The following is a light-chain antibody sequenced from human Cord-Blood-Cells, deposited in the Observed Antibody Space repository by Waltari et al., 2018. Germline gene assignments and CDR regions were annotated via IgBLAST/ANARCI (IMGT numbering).Light chain of an antibody. CDR3: QQYNSYSYT. CDR2: DAY. Sequence: DIQMTQSPSTLSASVGDRVTITCRASQSISSWLAWYQQKPGKAPKLLIYDAYGLESGVPSRFSGSGSGTEFTLTISSLQPDDFATYYCQQYNSYSYTFGQGTKLEIK. CDR1: QSISSW. V-gene: IGKV1-5*01. J-gene: IGKJ2*01.